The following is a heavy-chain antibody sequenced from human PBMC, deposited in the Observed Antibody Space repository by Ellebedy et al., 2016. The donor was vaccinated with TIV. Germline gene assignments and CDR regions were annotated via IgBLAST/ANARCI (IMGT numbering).Heavy chain of an antibody. D-gene: IGHD3-16*02. CDR2: ISYDGSNK. Sequence: GGSLRLSXAASGFTFSSYAMHWVRQAPGKGLEWVAVISYDGSNKYYADSVKGRFTISRDNSKNTLYLQMNSLRAEDTAVYYCARDPYPASFPQFDYWGQGTLVTVSS. V-gene: IGHV3-30-3*01. CDR1: GFTFSSYA. J-gene: IGHJ4*02. CDR3: ARDPYPASFPQFDY.